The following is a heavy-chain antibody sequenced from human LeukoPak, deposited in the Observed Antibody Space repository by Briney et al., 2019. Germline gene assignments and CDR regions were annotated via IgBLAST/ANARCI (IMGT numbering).Heavy chain of an antibody. CDR2: INHSGST. Sequence: SETLSLTCAVYGGSFSGYYWSWIRQPPGKGLEWIGEINHSGSTNYNPSLKSRVTISVDTSKNQFSLRLRSVTAADTAVYYCAREGSVAAGYFQRWGQGTLVTVSS. V-gene: IGHV4-34*01. CDR3: AREGSVAAGYFQR. CDR1: GGSFSGYY. J-gene: IGHJ1*01. D-gene: IGHD6-19*01.